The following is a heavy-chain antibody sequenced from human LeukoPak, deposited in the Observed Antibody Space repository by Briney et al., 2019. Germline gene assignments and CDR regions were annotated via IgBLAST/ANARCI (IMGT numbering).Heavy chain of an antibody. V-gene: IGHV1-2*02. Sequence: ASVKVSCKASGYTFTSYYMHWVRQAPGQGLEWMGWINPNSGDTDYAQNFQGRVTMIRDTSISTAYMELSSLRSDDTAVYYCARTPRLAAATSTISGGEDYWGQGTLVTVSA. CDR2: INPNSGDT. J-gene: IGHJ4*02. CDR3: ARTPRLAAATSTISGGEDY. CDR1: GYTFTSYY. D-gene: IGHD2-15*01.